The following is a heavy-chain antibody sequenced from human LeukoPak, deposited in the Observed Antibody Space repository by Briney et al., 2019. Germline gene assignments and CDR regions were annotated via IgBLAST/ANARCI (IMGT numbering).Heavy chain of an antibody. D-gene: IGHD3-10*01. CDR1: GGSISRYY. CDR3: ARETTMVRGVVFDY. V-gene: IGHV4-59*01. Sequence: SETLSLTCTVSGGSISRYYWSWIRQPPGKGLEWIGYIYYSGSTNYNPSLKSRVTISVDTSKNQFSLKLSSVTAADTAVYYCARETTMVRGVVFDYWGQGTLVTVSS. J-gene: IGHJ4*02. CDR2: IYYSGST.